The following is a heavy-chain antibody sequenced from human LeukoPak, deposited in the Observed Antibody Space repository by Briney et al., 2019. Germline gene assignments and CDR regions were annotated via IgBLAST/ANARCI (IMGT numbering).Heavy chain of an antibody. D-gene: IGHD6-19*01. Sequence: SETLSLTCFVSGGSISSSSYYWGWIRQPPGKGLEWIGSIFYRGTSYYNPSLKSRVTISVDTSKNQFSLNLNSVTAADTAVYYCARQSSSGENYLDFWGQGTLVTVSS. CDR2: IFYRGTS. J-gene: IGHJ4*02. CDR1: GGSISSSSYY. CDR3: ARQSSSGENYLDF. V-gene: IGHV4-39*01.